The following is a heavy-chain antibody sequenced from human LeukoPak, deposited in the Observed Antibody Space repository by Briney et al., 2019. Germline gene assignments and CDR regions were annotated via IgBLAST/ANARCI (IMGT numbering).Heavy chain of an antibody. Sequence: ASVKVSCTASGYTFTNYYMHWVRQAPGQGLEWMGIINPSGGSTSYAQKLQGRVTMTTDTSTSTAYMELRSLRSDDTAVYYCARDPGTVTPDYWGQGTLVTVSS. D-gene: IGHD4-17*01. CDR3: ARDPGTVTPDY. V-gene: IGHV1-46*01. J-gene: IGHJ4*02. CDR2: INPSGGST. CDR1: GYTFTNYY.